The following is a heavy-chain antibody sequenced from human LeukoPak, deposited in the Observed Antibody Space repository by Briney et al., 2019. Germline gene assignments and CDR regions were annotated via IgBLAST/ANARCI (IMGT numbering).Heavy chain of an antibody. J-gene: IGHJ2*01. V-gene: IGHV1-46*01. CDR2: INPSGGST. D-gene: IGHD1-14*01. CDR3: AAVWDSRYWYFDL. CDR1: GYTFTSYY. Sequence: ASVNVSCKASGYTFTSYYMHWVRQAPGQGLEWMGIINPSGGSTSYAQKFQGRVTMTRDTSTSTVYMELSSLRSEDTAVYYCAAVWDSRYWYFDLWGRGTLVTVSS.